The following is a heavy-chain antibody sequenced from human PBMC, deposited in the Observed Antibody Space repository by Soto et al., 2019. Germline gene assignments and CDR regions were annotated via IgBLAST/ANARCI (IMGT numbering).Heavy chain of an antibody. CDR3: TSQKWLLQN. CDR1: GFTFSGSA. Sequence: GGSLRLSCAASGFTFSGSAMHWVRQASGKRLEWVGRIRSKANSYATAYAASVKGRFTISRDDSKNTAYLQMNSLKTEDTAVYYCTSQKWLLQNWGQGTLVTVSS. V-gene: IGHV3-73*01. D-gene: IGHD5-12*01. J-gene: IGHJ4*02. CDR2: IRSKANSYAT.